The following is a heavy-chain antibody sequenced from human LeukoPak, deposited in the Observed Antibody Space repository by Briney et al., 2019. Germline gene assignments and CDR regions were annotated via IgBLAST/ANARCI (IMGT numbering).Heavy chain of an antibody. CDR1: GGSVSSGSYY. D-gene: IGHD6-19*01. V-gene: IGHV4-61*01. CDR3: ARDSGWYGA. CDR2: IYYSGST. Sequence: SETLSLTCTVSGGSVSSGSYYWSWIRQPPGKGLEWTGYIYYSGSTNYNPSLKSRVTISVDTSKNQFSLKLSSVTAADTAVYYCARDSGWYGAWGQGTLVTVSS. J-gene: IGHJ5*02.